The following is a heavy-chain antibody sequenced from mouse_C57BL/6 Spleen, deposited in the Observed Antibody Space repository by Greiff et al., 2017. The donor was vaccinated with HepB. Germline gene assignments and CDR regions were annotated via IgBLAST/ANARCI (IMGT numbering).Heavy chain of an antibody. CDR2: IRNKANGYTT. J-gene: IGHJ1*03. CDR1: GFTFTDYY. Sequence: EVKLVESGGGLVQPGGSLSLSCAASGFTFTDYYMSWVRQPPGKALEWLGFIRNKANGYTTEYSASVKGRFTISRDNSQSILYLQMNALRAEDSATYYCARYERGYFDVWGTGTTVTVSS. V-gene: IGHV7-3*01. CDR3: ARYERGYFDV.